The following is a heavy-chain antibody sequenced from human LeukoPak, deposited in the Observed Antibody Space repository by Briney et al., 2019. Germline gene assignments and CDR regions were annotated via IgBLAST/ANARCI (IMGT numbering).Heavy chain of an antibody. D-gene: IGHD3-22*01. CDR1: GFTFSSYS. Sequence: GRSLRLSCTASGFTFSSYSMNWVRQAPGKGLEWVSSISSSSSYIYYADSVKGRFTISRDNAKNSLYLQMNSLRAEDTAVYYCARDSDSSGYLEAFDIWGQGTMVTVSS. V-gene: IGHV3-21*01. CDR2: ISSSSSYI. J-gene: IGHJ3*02. CDR3: ARDSDSSGYLEAFDI.